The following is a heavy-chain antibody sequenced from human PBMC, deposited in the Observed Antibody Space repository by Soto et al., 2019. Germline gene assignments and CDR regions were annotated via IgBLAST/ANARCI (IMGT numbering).Heavy chain of an antibody. J-gene: IGHJ4*02. CDR3: AKGWPETLYYGSGSPY. CDR2: ISGSGGST. CDR1: GFTFSSYA. D-gene: IGHD3-10*01. V-gene: IGHV3-23*01. Sequence: QPVGSLRLSCAASGFTFSSYAMSWVRQAPGKGLEWVSAISGSGGSTYYADSVKGRFTISRDNSKNTLYLQMNSLRAEDTAVYYCAKGWPETLYYGSGSPYWGQGTLVTVSS.